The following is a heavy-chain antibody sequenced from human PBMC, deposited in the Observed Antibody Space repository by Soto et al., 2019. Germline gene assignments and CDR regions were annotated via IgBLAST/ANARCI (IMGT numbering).Heavy chain of an antibody. J-gene: IGHJ4*02. CDR3: ASSALDH. CDR2: IIPVIDTA. Sequence: GASVKVSCKASGGTFSNYAFNWVRQAAGQGLEWMGGIIPVIDTADYAQKLQGRVTITADESTSTVYMDLSSLRSEDSAVYYCASSALDHWGQGTLVTVSS. V-gene: IGHV1-69*13. CDR1: GGTFSNYA.